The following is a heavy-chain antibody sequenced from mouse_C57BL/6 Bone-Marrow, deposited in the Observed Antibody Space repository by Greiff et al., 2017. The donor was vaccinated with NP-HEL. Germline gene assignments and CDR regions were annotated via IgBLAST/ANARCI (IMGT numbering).Heavy chain of an antibody. CDR1: GFTFSDYY. CDR2: INYDGSST. Sequence: EVKLMESEGGLVQPGSSMKLSCTASGFTFSDYYMAWVRQVPEKGLEWVANINYDGSSTYYLDSLKSRFIISRDNAKNILYLQMSSLKSEDTATYYCARYGNRTFYYAMDYWGQGTSVTVSS. V-gene: IGHV5-16*01. CDR3: ARYGNRTFYYAMDY. J-gene: IGHJ4*01. D-gene: IGHD2-1*01.